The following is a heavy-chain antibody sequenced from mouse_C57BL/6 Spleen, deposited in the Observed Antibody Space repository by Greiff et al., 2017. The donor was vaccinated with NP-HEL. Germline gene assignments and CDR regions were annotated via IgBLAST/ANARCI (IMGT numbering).Heavy chain of an antibody. CDR2: ISYDGSN. J-gene: IGHJ1*03. CDR3: ARDRGHYYYGSSYGYFDV. CDR1: GYSITSGYY. V-gene: IGHV3-6*01. Sequence: VQLQQSGPGLVKPSQSLSLTCSVTGYSITSGYYWNWIRQFPGNKLEWMGYISYDGSNNYNPSLKNRISITRDTSKNQFFLKLNSVTTEDTATYYCARDRGHYYYGSSYGYFDVWGTGTTVTVSS. D-gene: IGHD1-1*01.